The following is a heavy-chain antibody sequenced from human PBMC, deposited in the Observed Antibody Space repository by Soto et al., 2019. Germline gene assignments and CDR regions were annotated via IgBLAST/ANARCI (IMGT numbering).Heavy chain of an antibody. V-gene: IGHV3-30*18. CDR3: AQDRSGSYPIYYGMDV. CDR2: ISFDGLKK. CDR1: GLTFPRHG. D-gene: IGHD1-26*01. Sequence: GGSLSLSTAASGLTFPRHGMHWVRQTPGKGLEWVAVISFDGLKKYYADSVKGRFTISRNNSNTTLFLQMNTLRPEDTAVYYSAQDRSGSYPIYYGMDVWGQGTTVTVSS. J-gene: IGHJ6*02.